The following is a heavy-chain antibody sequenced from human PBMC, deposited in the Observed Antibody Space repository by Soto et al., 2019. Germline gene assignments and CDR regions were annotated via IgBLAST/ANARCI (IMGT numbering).Heavy chain of an antibody. CDR3: ATTGPY. Sequence: QVQLVESGGGVVQPGRSLRLSWAASGFTFSSYGMHGVRQAPGKGLEWGAVIWFDGSNKFYADSVKGRFTISRDNSKNTVSLQMNSLRDEDSAAYYCATTGPYWGQGTLVTVSS. V-gene: IGHV3-33*01. J-gene: IGHJ4*02. CDR1: GFTFSSYG. CDR2: IWFDGSNK.